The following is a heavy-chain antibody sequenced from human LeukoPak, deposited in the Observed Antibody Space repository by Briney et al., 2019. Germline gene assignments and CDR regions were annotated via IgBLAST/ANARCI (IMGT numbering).Heavy chain of an antibody. CDR1: GGSISSGDYY. Sequence: PSETLSLTCTVSGGSISSGDYYWSWIRQPPGKGLEWIGYIYYSGSTYYNPSLKSRVTISVDTSKNQFSLKLSSVTAADTAVYYCARRGGRTMVTYFQHWGQGTLVTVSS. D-gene: IGHD4/OR15-4a*01. CDR2: IYYSGST. V-gene: IGHV4-30-4*01. J-gene: IGHJ1*01. CDR3: ARRGGRTMVTYFQH.